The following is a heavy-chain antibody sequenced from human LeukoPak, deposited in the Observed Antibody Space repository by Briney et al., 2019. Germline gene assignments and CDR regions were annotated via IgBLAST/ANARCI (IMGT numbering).Heavy chain of an antibody. CDR3: VKGGCSSTSCYIDY. CDR1: GFTFSSYA. Sequence: GGSLRLSCSASGFTFSSYAMHWGRQAPGKGLEYVSAISSNGGSTYYADSVKGRFTISRDNSKNTLYLQMSSLRAEDTAVYYCVKGGCSSTSCYIDYWGQGTLVTVSS. J-gene: IGHJ4*02. V-gene: IGHV3-64D*06. CDR2: ISSNGGST. D-gene: IGHD2-2*01.